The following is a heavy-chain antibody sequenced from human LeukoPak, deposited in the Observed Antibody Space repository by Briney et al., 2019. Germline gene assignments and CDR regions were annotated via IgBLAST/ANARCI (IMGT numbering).Heavy chain of an antibody. D-gene: IGHD4-17*01. Sequence: GGSLRLSCAASGFTFNGYAMNWVRQAPGKGLEWVSAISDSGDNTYYADSVRGRFTISRDNSMNTLYLQMNTLRAEDTAVYYCARGGDYGDYLDYWGQGTLVTVSS. V-gene: IGHV3-23*01. CDR3: ARGGDYGDYLDY. CDR2: ISDSGDNT. J-gene: IGHJ4*02. CDR1: GFTFNGYA.